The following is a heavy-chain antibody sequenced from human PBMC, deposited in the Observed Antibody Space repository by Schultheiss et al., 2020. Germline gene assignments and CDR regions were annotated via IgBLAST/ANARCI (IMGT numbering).Heavy chain of an antibody. Sequence: GGSLRLSCAASGFTFSSYGMHWVRQAPGKGLEWVAVISYDGSNKYYADSVKGRFTISRDNSKNTLYLQMNSLRAEDTAVYYCAKDKSGWLNVTPDYWGQGTLVTVSS. J-gene: IGHJ4*02. CDR3: AKDKSGWLNVTPDY. D-gene: IGHD4-23*01. CDR1: GFTFSSYG. V-gene: IGHV3-30*18. CDR2: ISYDGSNK.